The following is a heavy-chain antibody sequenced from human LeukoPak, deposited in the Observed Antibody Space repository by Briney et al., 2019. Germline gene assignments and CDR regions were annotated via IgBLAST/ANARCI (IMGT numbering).Heavy chain of an antibody. CDR2: IPYDGSNK. J-gene: IGHJ4*02. D-gene: IGHD3-22*01. CDR1: GFTFSRNG. Sequence: GGSLRLSCAASGFTFSRNGMHWVRQAPGKGLEWVAFIPYDGSNKYYADSVKGRFTISRDNSKNTLYLQMNSLRSEDTAVYYCARDIYYYDSSGYYFPGGSDYWGQGTLVTVSS. CDR3: ARDIYYYDSSGYYFPGGSDY. V-gene: IGHV3-30*02.